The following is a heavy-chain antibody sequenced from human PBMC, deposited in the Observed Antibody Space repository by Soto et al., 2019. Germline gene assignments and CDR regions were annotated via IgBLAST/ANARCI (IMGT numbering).Heavy chain of an antibody. D-gene: IGHD3-16*01. CDR1: GCIYSDYW. CDR3: ARGYDAAQHYFDH. Sequence: WGSLIRSCAASGCIYSDYWIHWVRHAPGKEPVWVARVNVGGGVTYYADSVRGRFIISRDNTRNVVHLEMNNLGVDDTAMYYCARGYDAAQHYFDHWGQGTLVTVSS. J-gene: IGHJ4*02. CDR2: VNVGGGVT. V-gene: IGHV3-74*01.